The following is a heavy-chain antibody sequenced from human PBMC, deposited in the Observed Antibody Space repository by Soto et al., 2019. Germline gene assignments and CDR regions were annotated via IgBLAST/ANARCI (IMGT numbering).Heavy chain of an antibody. Sequence: PGGSLRLSGAASGVTFSSYSMNWGRQAPGKGLEWVSYISSSSSTIYYADSVKGRFTISRDNAKNSLYLQMNSLRDEDTAVYYCARESSSYNWFDPWGQGTLVTVSS. CDR2: ISSSSSTI. J-gene: IGHJ5*02. CDR1: GVTFSSYS. D-gene: IGHD6-13*01. CDR3: ARESSSYNWFDP. V-gene: IGHV3-48*02.